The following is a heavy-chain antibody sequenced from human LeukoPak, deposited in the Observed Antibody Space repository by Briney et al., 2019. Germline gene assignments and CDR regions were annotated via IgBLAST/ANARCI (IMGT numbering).Heavy chain of an antibody. V-gene: IGHV4-39*01. Sequence: SETLSLTCTVSGGSISSSSYYWGWIRQPPGKGLEWIGSIYYSGSTYYNPSLKSRVTISVDTSKNQFSLKLSSVTAADTAVYYCAILGRSSYYYFDYWGRGTLVTVSS. CDR1: GGSISSSSYY. D-gene: IGHD2-15*01. J-gene: IGHJ4*02. CDR2: IYYSGST. CDR3: AILGRSSYYYFDY.